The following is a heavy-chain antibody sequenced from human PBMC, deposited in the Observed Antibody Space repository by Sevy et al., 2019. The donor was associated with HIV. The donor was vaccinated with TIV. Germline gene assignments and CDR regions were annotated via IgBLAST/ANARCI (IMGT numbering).Heavy chain of an antibody. CDR2: ISKDGSQK. D-gene: IGHD2-15*01. Sequence: GGSLRLSCAASGFRLGTSGMSWVRQAPGKGLEWVANISKDGSQKYYVDSVKGRFTISRDKAKDSLFLQMSGLTIDDPAIYYCAADPRVALSGGWSSGGMDIWGHGTNVTVSS. J-gene: IGHJ6*02. V-gene: IGHV3-7*01. CDR1: GFRLGTSG. CDR3: AADPRVALSGGWSSGGMDI.